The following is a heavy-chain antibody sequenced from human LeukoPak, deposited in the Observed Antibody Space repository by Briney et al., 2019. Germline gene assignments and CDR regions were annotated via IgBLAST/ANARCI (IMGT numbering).Heavy chain of an antibody. D-gene: IGHD5-24*01. J-gene: IGHJ4*02. Sequence: SETLSLTCTVSGASISVYSWTWIRQPAGKGLEYIGRLFPSGSTNYNPSLMSRLTISVDKSKNQFSLKLSSVTAADTAVYYCARDHVGRDGYNPPHYWGQGTLVTVSS. V-gene: IGHV4-4*07. CDR1: GASISVYS. CDR3: ARDHVGRDGYNPPHY. CDR2: LFPSGST.